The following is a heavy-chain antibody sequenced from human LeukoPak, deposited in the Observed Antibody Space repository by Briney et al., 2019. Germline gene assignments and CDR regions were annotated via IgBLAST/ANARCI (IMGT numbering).Heavy chain of an antibody. CDR3: ARAVGYYYYMDV. D-gene: IGHD1-26*01. CDR2: ISAYNGNT. CDR1: GYTFTSYY. J-gene: IGHJ6*03. V-gene: IGHV1-18*04. Sequence: ASVKVSCKASGYTFTSYYMHWVRQAPGQGLEWMGWISAYNGNTNYAQKLQGRVTMTTDTSTSTAYMELRSLRSDDTAVYYCARAVGYYYYMDVWGKGTTVTVSS.